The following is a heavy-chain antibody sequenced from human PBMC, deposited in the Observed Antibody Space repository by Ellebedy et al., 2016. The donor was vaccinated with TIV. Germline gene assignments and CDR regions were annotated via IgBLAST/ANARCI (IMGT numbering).Heavy chain of an antibody. CDR2: IYYSGST. CDR1: GGSISSSSYY. CDR3: ARHGSAYDFWSGYYYFDY. D-gene: IGHD3-3*01. V-gene: IGHV4-39*01. J-gene: IGHJ4*02. Sequence: SETLSLXXTVSGGSISSSSYYWGWIRQPPGKGLEWIGSIYYSGSTYYNPSLKSRVTISVDTSKNQFSLKLSSVTAADTAVYYCARHGSAYDFWSGYYYFDYWGQGTLVTVSS.